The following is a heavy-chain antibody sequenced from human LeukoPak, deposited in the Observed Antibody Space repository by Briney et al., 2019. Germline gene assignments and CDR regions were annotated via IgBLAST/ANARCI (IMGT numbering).Heavy chain of an antibody. V-gene: IGHV3-23*01. CDR2: ISGSGNNT. D-gene: IGHD2-15*01. CDR3: SRGPYCSGGTCFSLGEFDP. Sequence: GGSLRLSCAASGFTFKKYAMSWVRQVPGKGLEWVSSISGSGNNTYYVDPAKGRITISRDNSKNTLFLQINSLRAEDTAVYYCSRGPYCSGGTCFSLGEFDPWGQGTLVTVSS. CDR1: GFTFKKYA. J-gene: IGHJ5*02.